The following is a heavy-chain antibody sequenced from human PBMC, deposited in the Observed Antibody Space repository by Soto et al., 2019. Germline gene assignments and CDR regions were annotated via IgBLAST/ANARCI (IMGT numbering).Heavy chain of an antibody. Sequence: EVHLLKSGGGLVEPGGSLRLSCAASGFIFSNYGMSWVRQAPGKGLEWVSAIRGSGDDTYYADSVRGRFTISRDNSNSTLYMEMNSLRVEDTAVYFCAKGYWGSTHWSPADHWGQGTLVTVSS. V-gene: IGHV3-23*01. CDR2: IRGSGDDT. D-gene: IGHD1-1*01. CDR3: AKGYWGSTHWSPADH. CDR1: GFIFSNYG. J-gene: IGHJ4*01.